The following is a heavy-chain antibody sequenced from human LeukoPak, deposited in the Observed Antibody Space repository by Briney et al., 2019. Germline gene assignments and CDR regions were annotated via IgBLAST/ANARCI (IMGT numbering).Heavy chain of an antibody. D-gene: IGHD3-10*01. CDR3: TTLTNRGFGELLYGPDY. J-gene: IGHJ4*02. CDR1: GFTFSNAS. V-gene: IGHV3-15*01. Sequence: GGSPRLSCAASGFTFSNASMSWVRQAPGKGLEWVGRIKTKTDGGTTDYAAHVTGRFTISRADSKDTLYLRMNSLKTTDTAVYYCTTLTNRGFGELLYGPDYWGQGTLVTVSS. CDR2: IKTKTDGGTT.